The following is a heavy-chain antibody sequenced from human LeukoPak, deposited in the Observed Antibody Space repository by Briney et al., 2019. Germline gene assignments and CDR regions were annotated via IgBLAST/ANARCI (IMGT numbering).Heavy chain of an antibody. Sequence: SETLSLTCTVSGGSISSSSYYWGWIRQPPGKGLEWIGSIYYSGSTYYNPSLKSRVTISVDTSKNQFSLKLSSVTAADTAVYYCARGEAVAGTSPYYYYGMDVWGQGTTVTVSS. CDR2: IYYSGST. D-gene: IGHD6-19*01. J-gene: IGHJ6*02. CDR1: GGSISSSSYY. V-gene: IGHV4-39*07. CDR3: ARGEAVAGTSPYYYYGMDV.